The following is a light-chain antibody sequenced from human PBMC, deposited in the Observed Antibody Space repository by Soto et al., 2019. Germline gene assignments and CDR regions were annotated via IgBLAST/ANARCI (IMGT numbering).Light chain of an antibody. CDR2: AAS. CDR1: QSISSY. CDR3: QQSYSTPRT. J-gene: IGKJ3*01. Sequence: DIQMTQSPSSLSASVGDRVTITCRARQSISSYLNWYQQKPGKAPKLLIYAASSLQSGVPSRFGGGGSGTDFTLTISSLHPEDLATYYCQQSYSTPRTCRPVTKVDI. V-gene: IGKV1-39*01.